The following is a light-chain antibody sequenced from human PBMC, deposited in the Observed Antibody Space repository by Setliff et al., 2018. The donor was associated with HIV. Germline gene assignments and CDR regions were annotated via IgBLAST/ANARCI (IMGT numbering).Light chain of an antibody. Sequence: EIVLTQSPGTLSLSPGERATLSCRASQSVSGRLLAWYLQKPGQAPRVLIYGASSRATGIPDRFSGSGSGTDFTLTISRLEPEDFAVYYCQQYGSSPSTFGGGTKVDIK. CDR1: QSVSGRL. V-gene: IGKV3-20*01. J-gene: IGKJ4*01. CDR3: QQYGSSPST. CDR2: GAS.